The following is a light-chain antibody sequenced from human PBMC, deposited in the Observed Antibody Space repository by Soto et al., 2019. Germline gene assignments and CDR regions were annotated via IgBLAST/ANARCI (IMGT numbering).Light chain of an antibody. V-gene: IGLV2-8*01. CDR3: SSYGGNSNYA. CDR2: EVT. Sequence: QSALTQPPSASGSPGQSVTISCTGTSSDVGLYDYVSWYQQHPGKVPKLLIYEVTQRPSGVPDRFSGSKSGNTASLTVSGLQAEDEADYYCSSYGGNSNYAFGTGTKVTVL. CDR1: SSDVGLYDY. J-gene: IGLJ1*01.